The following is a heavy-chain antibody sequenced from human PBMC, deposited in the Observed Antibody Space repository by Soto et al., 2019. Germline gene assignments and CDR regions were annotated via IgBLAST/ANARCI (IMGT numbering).Heavy chain of an antibody. V-gene: IGHV1-18*01. CDR1: GYTFTSYG. J-gene: IGHJ4*02. Sequence: ASVKVSCNASGYTFTSYGISWVRQAPGQGLEWMGWISAYNGNTNYAQKLQGRVTMTTDTSTSTAYMELRSLRSDDTAVYYCARVGYSSGWYDIDYWGQGTLVTVSS. CDR3: ARVGYSSGWYDIDY. D-gene: IGHD6-19*01. CDR2: ISAYNGNT.